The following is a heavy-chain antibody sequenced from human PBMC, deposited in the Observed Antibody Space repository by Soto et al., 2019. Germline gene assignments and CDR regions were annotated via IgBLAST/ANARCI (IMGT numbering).Heavy chain of an antibody. CDR1: GFTFSSYA. Sequence: GGSLRLSCSASGFTFSSYAMHWVRQAPGKGLEYVSAISSNGGSTYYADSVKGRFTISRDNSKNTLYLQMSSLRAEDTAVYYCVKGPDYYGSGSYYSYGGGPFDYWGQGTLVTVSS. V-gene: IGHV3-64D*08. D-gene: IGHD3-10*01. J-gene: IGHJ4*02. CDR3: VKGPDYYGSGSYYSYGGGPFDY. CDR2: ISSNGGST.